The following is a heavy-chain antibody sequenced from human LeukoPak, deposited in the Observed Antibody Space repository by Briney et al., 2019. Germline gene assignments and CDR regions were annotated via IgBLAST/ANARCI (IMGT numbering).Heavy chain of an antibody. J-gene: IGHJ6*03. D-gene: IGHD5-12*01. CDR2: ISGSGGST. CDR3: ASTYKDSGYDLSYYYYYYMDV. CDR1: GFTFRSYA. V-gene: IGHV3-23*01. Sequence: GGSLRLSCAASGFTFRSYAMSWVRQAPGKGLEWVSAISGSGGSTYYADSVKGRFTISRDNSRNTLYLQMNSLRAEDTAVYYCASTYKDSGYDLSYYYYYYMDVWGKGTTVSVSS.